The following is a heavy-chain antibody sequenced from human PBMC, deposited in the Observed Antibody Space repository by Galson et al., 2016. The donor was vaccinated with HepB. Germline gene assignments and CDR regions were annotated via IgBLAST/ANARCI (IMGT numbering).Heavy chain of an antibody. CDR2: IYHSGST. Sequence: ETLSLTCGVSGDPIGSSNWWNWVRQPPGKGLEWIGEIYHSGSTTYDPSLKSRVTMSVDKSKNQFSLKLSSVTAADTAVYYCARVGSWYGPFDYWGQGTLVTVSS. CDR1: GDPIGSSNW. V-gene: IGHV4-4*02. D-gene: IGHD6-13*01. J-gene: IGHJ4*02. CDR3: ARVGSWYGPFDY.